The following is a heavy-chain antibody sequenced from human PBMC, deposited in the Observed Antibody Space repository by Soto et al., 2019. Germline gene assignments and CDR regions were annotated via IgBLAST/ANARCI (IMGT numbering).Heavy chain of an antibody. V-gene: IGHV3-33*01. D-gene: IGHD6-25*01. CDR3: ARDYSSTGYGLNY. Sequence: QVQLVESGGGVVQPGLSLRLSCEASGFTFSSYGMHWVRQAPGKGLECVAVIWYDGTKGFYADSVKGRFIISRDNSKNTLYLQMMSLRAEDTSVYYCARDYSSTGYGLNYWGQGTLVTVSS. J-gene: IGHJ4*02. CDR1: GFTFSSYG. CDR2: IWYDGTKG.